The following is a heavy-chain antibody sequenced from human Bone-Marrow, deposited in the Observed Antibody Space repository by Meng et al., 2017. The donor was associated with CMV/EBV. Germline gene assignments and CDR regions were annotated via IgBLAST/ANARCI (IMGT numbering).Heavy chain of an antibody. Sequence: SVKVSCKASGGTSTSYSMNWVRQAPGQGLEWVGRIIPVLGVANYAQKFEGRVTITADKSTRTAYMELTRLRSDDTAVYYCARRSETAARSSSWIYAMDVWGQGTKVTSP. D-gene: IGHD6-13*01. V-gene: IGHV1-69*02. J-gene: IGHJ6*02. CDR3: ARRSETAARSSSWIYAMDV. CDR1: GGTSTSYS. CDR2: IIPVLGVA.